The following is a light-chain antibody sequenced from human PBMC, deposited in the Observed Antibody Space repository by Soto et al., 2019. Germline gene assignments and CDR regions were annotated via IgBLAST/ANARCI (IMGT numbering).Light chain of an antibody. CDR2: DVS. CDR3: NSYTGSSTPYV. V-gene: IGLV2-14*03. J-gene: IGLJ1*01. CDR1: SSDVGSYNY. Sequence: QSALTQPASVSGSPGQSITISCTRTSSDVGSYNYVSWYQQHPGKAPKLMIYDVSNRPSGVSNRFSGSKSGNTASLTISGLQAEDEADYYCNSYTGSSTPYVFGTGTKLTVL.